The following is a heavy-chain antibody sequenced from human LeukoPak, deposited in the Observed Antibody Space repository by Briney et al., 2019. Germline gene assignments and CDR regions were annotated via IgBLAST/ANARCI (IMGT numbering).Heavy chain of an antibody. CDR3: ARGCATSLHPSFYYYMDV. CDR2: INPNSGGT. J-gene: IGHJ6*03. D-gene: IGHD2-8*01. CDR1: GYTFTGYY. Sequence: RASVKVSCKASGYTFTGYYMHWVRQAPGQRLEWMGWINPNSGGTNYAQKFQGSVTMTRDTSISTAYMELSRLRSDDTAVYYCARGCATSLHPSFYYYMDVWGKGTTVTISS. V-gene: IGHV1-2*02.